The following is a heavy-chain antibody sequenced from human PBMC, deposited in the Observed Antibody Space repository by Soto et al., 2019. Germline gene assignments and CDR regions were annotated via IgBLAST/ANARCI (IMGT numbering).Heavy chain of an antibody. V-gene: IGHV3-33*01. CDR2: IWYDGNNK. D-gene: IGHD2-2*01. J-gene: IGHJ4*02. CDR1: GFTFSSYG. Sequence: VQLVESGGGVVQPGRSLRLSCAASGFTFSSYGMHWVRQAPGKGLEWVAVIWYDGNNKYYADSVKGRFTISRDNSKNTLYLQMNSLRAEDTAVYYCARDPDQVDIVVVPAAYYFDYWGQGTLVTVSS. CDR3: ARDPDQVDIVVVPAAYYFDY.